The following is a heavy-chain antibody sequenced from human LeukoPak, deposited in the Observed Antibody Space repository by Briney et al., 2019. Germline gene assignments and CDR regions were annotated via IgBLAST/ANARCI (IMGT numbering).Heavy chain of an antibody. D-gene: IGHD2-21*02. Sequence: GGSLRLSCAASGFTFSSYWMSWVRQAPGRGLEWVANIKQDGSEKYYVDSVKGRFTISRDNAKNSLYLQMNSLRAEDTAVYYCARGDPENYYYYYMDVWGKGTTVTVSS. CDR1: GFTFSSYW. CDR2: IKQDGSEK. J-gene: IGHJ6*03. CDR3: ARGDPENYYYYYMDV. V-gene: IGHV3-7*01.